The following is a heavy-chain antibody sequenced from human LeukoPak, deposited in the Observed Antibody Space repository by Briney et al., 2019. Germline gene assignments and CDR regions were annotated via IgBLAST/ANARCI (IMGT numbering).Heavy chain of an antibody. CDR1: GFTFSSYW. J-gene: IGHJ6*03. CDR3: ARSPLITIFGVVIPNYYYYYMDV. V-gene: IGHV3-7*01. CDR2: IKQDGSEK. Sequence: GGSLILSCAVSGFTFSSYWMSWVRQAPGKGLEWVANIKQDGSEKYYVDSVKGRFTISRDNAKNSLYLQMNSLRAEDTAVYYCARSPLITIFGVVIPNYYYYYMDVWGKGTTVTVSS. D-gene: IGHD3-3*01.